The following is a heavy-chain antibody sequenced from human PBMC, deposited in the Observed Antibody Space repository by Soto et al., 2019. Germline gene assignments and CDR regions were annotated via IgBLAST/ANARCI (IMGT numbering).Heavy chain of an antibody. J-gene: IGHJ3*02. Sequence: GASVKVSCKASGGTFSSYAISWVRQAPGQGLEWMGGIIPIFGTANYAQKFQGRVTITADESTSTAYMELSSLRSEDTAVYYCARVYYYGSGSSKAYDAFDIWGQGTMVT. D-gene: IGHD3-10*01. V-gene: IGHV1-69*13. CDR1: GGTFSSYA. CDR2: IIPIFGTA. CDR3: ARVYYYGSGSSKAYDAFDI.